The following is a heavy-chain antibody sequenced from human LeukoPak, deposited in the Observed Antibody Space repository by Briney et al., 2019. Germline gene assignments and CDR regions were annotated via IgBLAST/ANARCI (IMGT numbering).Heavy chain of an antibody. V-gene: IGHV3-23*01. CDR1: GFIFGKYA. CDR3: RSSPAIGVGL. CDR2: IGSGGVDT. D-gene: IGHD3-3*01. J-gene: IGHJ4*02. Sequence: GGSLRLSCGASGFIFGKYAMSWVRQAPGKGLEWVSGIGSGGVDTIYADSVKGRFTISRDNSKNTLYLQMSSLRVEDTAVYCARSSPAIGVGLWGQGTLVTVSS.